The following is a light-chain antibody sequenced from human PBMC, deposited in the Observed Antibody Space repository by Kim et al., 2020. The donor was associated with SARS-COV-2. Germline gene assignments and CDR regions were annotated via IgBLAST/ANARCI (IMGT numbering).Light chain of an antibody. J-gene: IGKJ1*01. CDR1: KGISNY. CDR3: QKYNSAPRT. CDR2: AAS. Sequence: DIQMTQSPSSLSASVGDRVTITCRASKGISNYLAWYQQKPGKVPKVLIYAASTLQSGVPSRFSGSGSGTDFTLTISSLQPEDVATYYCQKYNSAPRTFGQGTKVDIK. V-gene: IGKV1-27*01.